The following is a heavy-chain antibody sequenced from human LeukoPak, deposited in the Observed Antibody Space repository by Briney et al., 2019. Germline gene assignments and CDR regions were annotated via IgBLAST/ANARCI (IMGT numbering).Heavy chain of an antibody. CDR3: AKTRAGNSSGRDPGWPMDY. CDR1: GFTFGSYA. J-gene: IGHJ4*02. D-gene: IGHD3-22*01. CDR2: ISGSGGIT. Sequence: GGSLRLSCAASGFTFGSYAIYWVRQAPGKGPESVSGISGSGGITYFADSVKGRFFISRDNSKNTVYLQINNLRAEDTALYYCAKTRAGNSSGRDPGWPMDYWGQGTLVTVSS. V-gene: IGHV3-23*01.